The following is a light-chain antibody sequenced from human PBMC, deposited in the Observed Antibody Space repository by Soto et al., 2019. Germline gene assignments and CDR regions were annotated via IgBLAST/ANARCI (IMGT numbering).Light chain of an antibody. Sequence: EIVMTQSPATLSVSPGERATLSCRASQTFGSKLAWYQQKSGQAPRLLIYDASTRATGIPARFSGSGSETELTITISSLQSEDFAVYYCQQYKHWPLTFGGGTKVEIK. J-gene: IGKJ4*01. CDR2: DAS. V-gene: IGKV3D-15*01. CDR3: QQYKHWPLT. CDR1: QTFGSK.